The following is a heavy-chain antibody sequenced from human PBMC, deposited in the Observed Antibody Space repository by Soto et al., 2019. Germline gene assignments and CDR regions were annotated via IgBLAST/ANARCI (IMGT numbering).Heavy chain of an antibody. Sequence: QLQLQESGSGLVKPSQTLSLTCAVSGGSISSGGYSWSRIRQPPGKGLEWIGYIYHSGSTYYNPSLKSRVTISVDRSKNQFSLKLSSVTAADTAVYYCARGVVPAARGWFDPWGQGTLVTVSS. CDR2: IYHSGST. J-gene: IGHJ5*02. CDR1: GGSISSGGYS. D-gene: IGHD2-2*01. V-gene: IGHV4-30-2*01. CDR3: ARGVVPAARGWFDP.